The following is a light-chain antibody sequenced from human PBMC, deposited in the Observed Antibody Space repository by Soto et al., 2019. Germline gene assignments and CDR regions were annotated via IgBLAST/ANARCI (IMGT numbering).Light chain of an antibody. CDR3: QQYNNWWT. Sequence: EVVMTQSPATLSVSPGERATLSCRASQSVSNNLAWYQQKPGQAPRLLIYGASTRATGIPARFSGSGSGTEFTLTLSSLQSEDFAVYYCQQYNNWWTFGQGTKAEIK. J-gene: IGKJ1*01. V-gene: IGKV3-15*01. CDR1: QSVSNN. CDR2: GAS.